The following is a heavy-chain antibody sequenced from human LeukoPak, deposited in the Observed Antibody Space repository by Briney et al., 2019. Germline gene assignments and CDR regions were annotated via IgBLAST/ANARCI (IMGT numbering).Heavy chain of an antibody. V-gene: IGHV4-34*01. CDR3: ARGLGQRRAARPPPFDY. D-gene: IGHD6-6*01. J-gene: IGHJ4*02. CDR1: GGSFSGYY. CDR2: INHSGST. Sequence: SETLSLTCAVYGGSFSGYYWSWLRQPPGKGLEWIGEINHSGSTNYNLSLKSRVTISVDTSKNQFSLKLSSVTAADTAVYYCARGLGQRRAARPPPFDYWGQGTLVTVSS.